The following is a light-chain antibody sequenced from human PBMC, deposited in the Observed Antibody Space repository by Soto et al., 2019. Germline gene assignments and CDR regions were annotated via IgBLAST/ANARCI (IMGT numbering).Light chain of an antibody. J-gene: IGLJ2*01. CDR2: GNS. V-gene: IGLV1-40*01. Sequence: QSVLTQPPSVSGAPGQRVTISCTGSRSHIGAGYDVHWYQQLPGTAPKLLIYGNSNRPSGVPDRFSGSKSGTSASLAITGRQAEDEADYYCQSYDSSLSGYVVFGGGTKLTV. CDR3: QSYDSSLSGYVV. CDR1: RSHIGAGYD.